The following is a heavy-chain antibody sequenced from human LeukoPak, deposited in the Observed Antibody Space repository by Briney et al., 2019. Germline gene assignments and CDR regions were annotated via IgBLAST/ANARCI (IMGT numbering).Heavy chain of an antibody. CDR2: SKSEGTFT. Sequence: GGSLRLSCVASGFSLGDHGMSWVRQAPGKGLEWISYSKSEGTFTSYADSVKGRFTTSRDNVKNSLFLQMNSLRTEDTAFYYCAKLLRDVTIYDFWGHGALVTVSS. CDR1: GFSLGDHG. CDR3: AKLLRDVTIYDF. V-gene: IGHV3-11*06. J-gene: IGHJ4*01. D-gene: IGHD1-14*01.